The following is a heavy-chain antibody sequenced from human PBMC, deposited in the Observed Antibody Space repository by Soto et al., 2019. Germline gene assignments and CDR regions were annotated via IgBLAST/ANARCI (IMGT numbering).Heavy chain of an antibody. CDR1: GGSISGYY. D-gene: IGHD3-10*01. CDR2: IYYNGST. J-gene: IGHJ4*02. Sequence: PSETLSLTCTVSGGSISGYYWSWIRQPPGMGLEWIGYIYYNGSTNYNPSLKSRVTISVDTSKNQFSLKLNSMTAADTAVYYCARHNYGSGSTYLDYWGQGTLVTVS. V-gene: IGHV4-59*08. CDR3: ARHNYGSGSTYLDY.